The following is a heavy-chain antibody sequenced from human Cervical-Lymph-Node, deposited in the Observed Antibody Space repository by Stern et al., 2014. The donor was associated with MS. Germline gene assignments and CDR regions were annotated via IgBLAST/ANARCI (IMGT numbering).Heavy chain of an antibody. D-gene: IGHD1-26*01. J-gene: IGHJ4*02. V-gene: IGHV3-74*01. CDR2: IKSDGRSP. CDR3: AIDLVCGGIRLDF. CDR1: GFIFGNYW. Sequence: EVQLVESGGGLVQPGGSLRLSCAASGFIFGNYWMNWVRQAPGKGLVWVSLIKSDGRSPAYADFPKGRITISRDNAQNTLYLQMNSLATEDTAVYYCAIDLVCGGIRLDFWGQGTLVTVSS.